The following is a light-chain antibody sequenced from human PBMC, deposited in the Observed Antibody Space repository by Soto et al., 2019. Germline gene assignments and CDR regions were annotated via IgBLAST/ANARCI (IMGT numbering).Light chain of an antibody. CDR1: QSVSSN. Sequence: TQSPATLTLPPVEIATLSSTSSQSVSSNLAWYQQKPGQAPRLLIYGASTRATGIPARFSGSGSGTEFTLTISSLQSEDFAVYYCQQYNNWPPYTFGQGTKVDIK. J-gene: IGKJ2*01. V-gene: IGKV3-15*01. CDR3: QQYNNWPPYT. CDR2: GAS.